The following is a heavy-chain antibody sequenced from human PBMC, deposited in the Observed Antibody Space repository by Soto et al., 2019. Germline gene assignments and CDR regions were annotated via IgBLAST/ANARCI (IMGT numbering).Heavy chain of an antibody. V-gene: IGHV3-66*01. CDR3: ARDSHGGGSGSYFDY. Sequence: GESLKISCAASGFTVSSNYMSWVRQAPGKGLEWVSVIYSGGSTYYADSVKGRFTISRDNSKNTLYLQMNSLRAEDTAVYYCARDSHGGGSGSYFDYWGQGTLVTVSS. CDR1: GFTVSSNY. J-gene: IGHJ4*02. CDR2: IYSGGST. D-gene: IGHD1-26*01.